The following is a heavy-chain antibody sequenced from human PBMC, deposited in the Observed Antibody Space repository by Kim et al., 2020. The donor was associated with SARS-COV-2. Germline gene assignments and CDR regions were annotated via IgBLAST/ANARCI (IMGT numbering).Heavy chain of an antibody. CDR2: ISSSSSYI. CDR1: GFTFSSYG. Sequence: GGSLRLSCAASGFTFSSYGMNWVRQAPGKGLEWVSSISSSSSYIYYADSVKGRFTISRDNAKNSLYLQMNSLRAEDTAVYYCARTRDSGWSYFDYWGQGTLVTVSS. D-gene: IGHD6-19*01. V-gene: IGHV3-21*01. CDR3: ARTRDSGWSYFDY. J-gene: IGHJ4*02.